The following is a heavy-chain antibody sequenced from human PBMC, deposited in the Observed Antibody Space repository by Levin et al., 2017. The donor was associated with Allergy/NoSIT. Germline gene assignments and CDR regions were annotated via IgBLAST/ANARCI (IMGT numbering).Heavy chain of an antibody. D-gene: IGHD6-13*01. V-gene: IGHV4-59*01. Sequence: PGGSLRLSCTVSGGSISSYYYSWIRQPPGKGLEWIAYMYYSGSTNYNPSLKSRVTISVDTSKNQFSLKLRSVTAADTAVYYCARATRSSLIHYFDHWGQGTLVTVSS. CDR3: ARATRSSLIHYFDH. CDR1: GGSISSYY. CDR2: MYYSGST. J-gene: IGHJ4*02.